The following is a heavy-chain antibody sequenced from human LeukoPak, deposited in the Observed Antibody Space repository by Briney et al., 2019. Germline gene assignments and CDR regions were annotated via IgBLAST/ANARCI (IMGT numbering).Heavy chain of an antibody. CDR1: GFNFSSYG. Sequence: PGTSLRLSCAASGFNFSSYGMHWVRQAPGKGLEWVTSIWFDGSNIHYADSVKGRVIISRDNSKSALYLQMNSLRAEDTAIYYCARDSLPMAVTGPFDHWGQGALVTVSS. V-gene: IGHV3-33*01. J-gene: IGHJ4*02. CDR2: IWFDGSNI. D-gene: IGHD6-19*01. CDR3: ARDSLPMAVTGPFDH.